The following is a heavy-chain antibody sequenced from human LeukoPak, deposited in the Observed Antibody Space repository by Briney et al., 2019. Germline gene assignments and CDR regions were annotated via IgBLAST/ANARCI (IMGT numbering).Heavy chain of an antibody. CDR2: INHSGST. CDR3: ARGRPLATVTTYYYYYYGMDV. Sequence: PSETLSLTCAVYGGSFSGYYWSWIRQPPGKGLEWIGEINHSGSTNYNPSLKSRVTISVDTSKNQFSLKLSSVTAADTAVYYCARGRPLATVTTYYYYYYGMDVWGKGTTVTVSS. CDR1: GGSFSGYY. V-gene: IGHV4-34*01. J-gene: IGHJ6*04. D-gene: IGHD4-17*01.